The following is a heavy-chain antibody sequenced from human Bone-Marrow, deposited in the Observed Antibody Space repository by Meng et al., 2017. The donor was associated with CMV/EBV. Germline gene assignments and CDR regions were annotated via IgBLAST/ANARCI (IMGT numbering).Heavy chain of an antibody. J-gene: IGHJ4*02. D-gene: IGHD7-27*01. Sequence: GESLKISCSASGFTFTNYWMTWVRQAPGKGLEWVANIKQDGSVKHYVDSVKGRFTMSRDNAKNSVYLQMNGLRAEDTAVYYCAREYWGPEYWGQGTLVTGSS. CDR1: GFTFTNYW. V-gene: IGHV3-7*01. CDR2: IKQDGSVK. CDR3: AREYWGPEY.